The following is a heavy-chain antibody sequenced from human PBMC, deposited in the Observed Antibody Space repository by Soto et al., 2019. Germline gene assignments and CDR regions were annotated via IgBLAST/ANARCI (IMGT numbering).Heavy chain of an antibody. CDR1: GFTYSGSA. CDR2: IRSKANSYAT. V-gene: IGHV3-73*01. D-gene: IGHD3-10*01. J-gene: IGHJ6*02. Sequence: LRLSCAASGFTYSGSAMPWVRQASGKGLEWVGRIRSKANSYATAYAASVKGRFTISRDDSKNTAYLQMNSLKTEDTAVYYCTTYYGSGSYKYYGMVVWGPGTTVTVFS. CDR3: TTYYGSGSYKYYGMVV.